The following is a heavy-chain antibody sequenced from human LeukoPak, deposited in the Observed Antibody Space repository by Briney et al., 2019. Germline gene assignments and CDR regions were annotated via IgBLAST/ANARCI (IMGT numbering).Heavy chain of an antibody. V-gene: IGHV4-38-2*02. CDR1: GYSISSGYY. Sequence: SETLSLTCTVSGYSISSGYYWGWIRQPPGKGLEWIGSIYHSGSTYYNPSLKSRVTISRDTSKNQFSLKLSSVTAADTAVYYCACLNSSGYYGGYWGQGTLVTVSS. CDR2: IYHSGST. CDR3: ACLNSSGYYGGY. J-gene: IGHJ4*02. D-gene: IGHD3-22*01.